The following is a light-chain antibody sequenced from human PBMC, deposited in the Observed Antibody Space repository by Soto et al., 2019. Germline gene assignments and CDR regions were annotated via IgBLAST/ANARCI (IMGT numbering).Light chain of an antibody. V-gene: IGKV3-20*01. CDR2: GAS. J-gene: IGKJ1*01. Sequence: EIVLTQSPGTLSLSPGERATLSCRASQSVSSSYLAWYQQKPGQAPRLLIYGASSRATGIPDRFSGSGSGTDFTLAISRLEPEDFAVYYCQPYCSSSWTFGQGTKVEIK. CDR1: QSVSSSY. CDR3: QPYCSSSWT.